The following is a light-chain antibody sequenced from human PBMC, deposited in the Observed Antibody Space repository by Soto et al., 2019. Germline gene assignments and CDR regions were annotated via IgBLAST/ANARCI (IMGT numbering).Light chain of an antibody. V-gene: IGLV2-14*03. CDR2: DVS. J-gene: IGLJ1*01. Sequence: QSVLTQPASVSGSPGQSITISCTGTSSDVGGYNYVSWYQQHPGKAPKLMIYDVSNRPSGVSNRFSGSKSGNTASLTISGLQAEDEADYYCSSYTSSGASVFGTATKLTVL. CDR1: SSDVGGYNY. CDR3: SSYTSSGASV.